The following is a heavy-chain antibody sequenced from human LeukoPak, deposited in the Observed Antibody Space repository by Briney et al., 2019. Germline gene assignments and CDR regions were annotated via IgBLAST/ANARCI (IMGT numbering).Heavy chain of an antibody. J-gene: IGHJ4*02. CDR3: ARLTSVTNFDY. CDR2: ISSSSSTI. CDR1: GFTFSDYS. V-gene: IGHV3-48*01. D-gene: IGHD4-17*01. Sequence: GGSLRLSCAASGFTFSDYSMNWVRQAPGKGLEWVSYISSSSSTIYYADSVKGRFTISRDNAKNSLYPQMNSLRAEDTAVYYCARLTSVTNFDYWGQGTLVTVSS.